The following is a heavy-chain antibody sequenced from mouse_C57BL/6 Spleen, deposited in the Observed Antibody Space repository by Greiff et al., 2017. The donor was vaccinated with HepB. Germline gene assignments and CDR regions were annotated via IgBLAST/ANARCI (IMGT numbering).Heavy chain of an antibody. Sequence: QVQLQQSGAELVMPGASVKLSCKASGYTFTSYWMHWVKQRPGQGLEWIGEIDPSDSYTNYNQKFKGKSTLTVDKSSSTAYMQLSSLTSEDSAVYYCARGEVAWFAYWGQGTLVTVSA. J-gene: IGHJ3*01. D-gene: IGHD1-1*02. CDR3: ARGEVAWFAY. CDR2: IDPSDSYT. V-gene: IGHV1-69*01. CDR1: GYTFTSYW.